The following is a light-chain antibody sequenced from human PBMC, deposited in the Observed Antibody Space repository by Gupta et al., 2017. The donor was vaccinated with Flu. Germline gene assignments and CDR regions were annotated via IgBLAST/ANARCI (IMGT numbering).Light chain of an antibody. CDR3: CSYGGSKF. V-gene: IGLV2-8*01. J-gene: IGLJ2*01. CDR1: SSDVGAYSS. Sequence: GQSVTISCTGTSSDVGAYSSVSWYQQHPGKAPKLIIYEVTTRPSGVPDRFSGSKSGNTASLTVSVLLAEDEADYYCCSYGGSKFFGGGTKLTVL. CDR2: EVT.